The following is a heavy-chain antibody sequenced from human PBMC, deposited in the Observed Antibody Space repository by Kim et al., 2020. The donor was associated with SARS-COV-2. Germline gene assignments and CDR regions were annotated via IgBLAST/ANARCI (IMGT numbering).Heavy chain of an antibody. D-gene: IGHD3-10*01. V-gene: IGHV1-3*01. Sequence: KFQGRATIPRDTSASTAYMELSSLRSEDTAVYYCARLGITMVRGDTIDYWGQGTLVTVSS. J-gene: IGHJ4*02. CDR3: ARLGITMVRGDTIDY.